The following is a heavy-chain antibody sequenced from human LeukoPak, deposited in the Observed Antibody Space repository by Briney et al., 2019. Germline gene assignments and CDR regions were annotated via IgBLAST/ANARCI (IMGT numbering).Heavy chain of an antibody. Sequence: GGSLRLSCAASGFTFSSYAMHWVRQAPGKGLEWVAVISYDGSNKYYADSVKGRFTISRDNSKNTLYLQMNSLRAEDTAVYYCARDRTVVTPGYYFDYWGQGTLVTVSS. V-gene: IGHV3-30-3*01. CDR1: GFTFSSYA. D-gene: IGHD4-23*01. CDR3: ARDRTVVTPGYYFDY. J-gene: IGHJ4*02. CDR2: ISYDGSNK.